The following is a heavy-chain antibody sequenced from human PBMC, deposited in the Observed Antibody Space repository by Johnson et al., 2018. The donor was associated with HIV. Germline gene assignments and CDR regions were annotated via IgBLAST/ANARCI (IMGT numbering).Heavy chain of an antibody. CDR3: AKVLSSSSSYAFDI. CDR1: GSTFSSYA. V-gene: IGHV3-30*04. J-gene: IGHJ3*02. D-gene: IGHD6-6*01. CDR2: ISYDVSNK. Sequence: QVQLVESGGGVVQPGRSLRLSCAASGSTFSSYAMHWVRQAPGKGLEWVAVISYDVSNKYYADSVKGRFTISRDNSKNTLYLQMISLTAEDTAVYYCAKVLSSSSSYAFDIWGQGTMVTVSS.